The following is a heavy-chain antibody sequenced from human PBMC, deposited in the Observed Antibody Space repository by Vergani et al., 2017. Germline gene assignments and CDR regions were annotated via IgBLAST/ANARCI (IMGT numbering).Heavy chain of an antibody. V-gene: IGHV2-26*01. J-gene: IGHJ3*02. CDR2: IFSNDEK. Sequence: QVTLKESGPVLVKPTETLTLTCTVSGFSLSNAGMGVSWIRQPPGKALEWLAHIFSNDEKSYSTSLKSRLTMSKDTSKSQVVLTMTNMDPVDTATYYCARGRYSGYDDAFDMWGQGTMVTVSS. CDR1: GFSLSNAGMG. CDR3: ARGRYSGYDDAFDM. D-gene: IGHD5-12*01.